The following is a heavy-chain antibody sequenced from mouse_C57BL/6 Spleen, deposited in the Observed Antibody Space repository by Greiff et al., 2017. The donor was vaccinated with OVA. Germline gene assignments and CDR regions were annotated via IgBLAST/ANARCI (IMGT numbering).Heavy chain of an antibody. CDR2: IYPRSGNT. V-gene: IGHV1-81*01. J-gene: IGHJ3*01. CDR1: GYTFTSYG. D-gene: IGHD2-2*01. Sequence: VQLQQSGAELARPGASVKLSCKASGYTFTSYGISWVKQRTGQGLEWIGEIYPRSGNTYYNEKFKGKATLTADKSSSTAYMELRSLTSEDSAVYFCANSYGYDGTAPFAYWGQGTLVTVSA. CDR3: ANSYGYDGTAPFAY.